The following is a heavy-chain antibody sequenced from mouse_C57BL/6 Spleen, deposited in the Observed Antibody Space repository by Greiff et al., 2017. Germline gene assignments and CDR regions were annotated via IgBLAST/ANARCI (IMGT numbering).Heavy chain of an antibody. D-gene: IGHD4-1*01. CDR1: GYTFTSYG. V-gene: IGHV1-81*01. J-gene: IGHJ2*01. Sequence: QVQLQQSGAELARPGASVKLSCKASGYTFTSYGISWVKQRTGQGLEWIGEIYPGSGNTYYNEKFKGKATLTADKSSSTAYMELRSLTSEDSAVYFCAKEGSGTYLDYWGQGTTLTVSS. CDR3: AKEGSGTYLDY. CDR2: IYPGSGNT.